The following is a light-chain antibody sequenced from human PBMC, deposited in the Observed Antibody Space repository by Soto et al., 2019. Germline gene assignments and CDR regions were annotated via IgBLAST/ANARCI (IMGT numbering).Light chain of an antibody. CDR3: SSYTSSSTLVV. CDR1: SSDVGGYNY. J-gene: IGLJ2*01. V-gene: IGLV2-14*01. CDR2: EVS. Sequence: QSVLTQPASVSGSPGQSITISCTGTSSDVGGYNYVSWYQQHPGKAPKLIIYEVSNRPSGVSNRFSGSKSGNTASLTISGLQAEDESYYYCSSYTSSSTLVVFGGGTKVTVL.